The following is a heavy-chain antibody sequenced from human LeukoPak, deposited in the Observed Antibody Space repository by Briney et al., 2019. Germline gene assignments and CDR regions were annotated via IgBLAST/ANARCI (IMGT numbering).Heavy chain of an antibody. V-gene: IGHV4-39*01. Sequence: NPSETLSLTCTVSGGSISSSNYYWGWIRQPPGKGLEWIGSIYYSGSTYYNPSLKSRVTISVDTSKNQFSLKLSSVTAADTAVYYCARLWRGNYLNFDYWGQGTLVTVSS. D-gene: IGHD1-26*01. CDR1: GGSISSSNYY. CDR2: IYYSGST. CDR3: ARLWRGNYLNFDY. J-gene: IGHJ4*02.